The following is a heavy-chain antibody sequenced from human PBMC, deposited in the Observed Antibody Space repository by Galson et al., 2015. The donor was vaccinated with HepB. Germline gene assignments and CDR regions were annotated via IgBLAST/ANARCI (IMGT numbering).Heavy chain of an antibody. CDR3: ATVVGATLHMDV. CDR2: FDTEDGET. V-gene: IGHV1-24*01. CDR1: GYTLTELS. J-gene: IGHJ6*03. Sequence: SVKVSCKVSGYTLTELSMHWVRQAPGKGLEWMGGFDTEDGETIYAQKFQGRVTMTEDTSTDTAYMELSSLRSEDTAVYYCATVVGATLHMDVWGKGTTVTVSS. D-gene: IGHD1-26*01.